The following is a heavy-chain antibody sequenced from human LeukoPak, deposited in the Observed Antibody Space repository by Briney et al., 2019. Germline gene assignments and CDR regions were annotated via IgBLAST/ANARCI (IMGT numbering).Heavy chain of an antibody. J-gene: IGHJ3*02. D-gene: IGHD3-22*01. CDR2: INHSGST. CDR1: GGSFSGYY. CDR3: AGRKRITMIVVVTPGGAFDI. V-gene: IGHV4-34*01. Sequence: TSETLSLTCAVYGGSFSGYYWSWIRQPPGKGLEWSGEINHSGSTNYNPSLKSRVTISVDTSKNQFSLKLSSVTAADTAVYYCAGRKRITMIVVVTPGGAFDIWGQGTMVTVSS.